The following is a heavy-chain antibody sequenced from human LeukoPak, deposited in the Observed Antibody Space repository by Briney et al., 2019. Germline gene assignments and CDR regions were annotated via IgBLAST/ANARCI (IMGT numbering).Heavy chain of an antibody. CDR1: GFSFSSYA. V-gene: IGHV3-64*01. J-gene: IGHJ6*03. CDR2: ISSNGGST. Sequence: GGSLRLSCAASGFSFSSYAMHWVRQAPGKGLEYVSAISSNGGSTYYANSVKGRFTISRDNSKNTLYIQMGSLRAEGMAVYYCARVNYDFWSGYYGYYYYYMDVGGKGTTVTVSS. CDR3: ARVNYDFWSGYYGYYYYYMDV. D-gene: IGHD3-3*01.